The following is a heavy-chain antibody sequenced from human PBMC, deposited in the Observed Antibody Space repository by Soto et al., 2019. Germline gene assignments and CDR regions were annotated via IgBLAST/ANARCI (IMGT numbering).Heavy chain of an antibody. D-gene: IGHD3-3*01. J-gene: IGHJ6*02. CDR3: AKDTTQPYYDFWSGYSRPYYYYGMDV. Sequence: GGSLRLSCAASGFTFSSYGMHWVRQAPGKGLEWVAVISYDGSNKYYADSVKGRFTISRDNSKNTLYLQMNSLRAEGTAVYYCAKDTTQPYYDFWSGYSRPYYYYGMDVGGQGTTVTVS. CDR1: GFTFSSYG. CDR2: ISYDGSNK. V-gene: IGHV3-30*18.